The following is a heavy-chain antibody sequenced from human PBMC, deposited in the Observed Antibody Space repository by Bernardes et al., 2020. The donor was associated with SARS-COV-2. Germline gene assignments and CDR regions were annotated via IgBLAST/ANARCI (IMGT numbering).Heavy chain of an antibody. J-gene: IGHJ4*02. V-gene: IGHV3-23*01. D-gene: IGHD1-26*01. CDR2: SSPSGVTT. CDR3: AKSVEWELQLIDH. CDR1: GFTFTTYP. Sequence: GGSLRLSCAASGFTFTTYPMNWVRQAPGKGLEWVSSSSPSGVTTNYADSVRGRFIISRDNFKNILYLQMNSLRADDSAVYYRAKSVEWELQLIDHWGRGTQVTVSS.